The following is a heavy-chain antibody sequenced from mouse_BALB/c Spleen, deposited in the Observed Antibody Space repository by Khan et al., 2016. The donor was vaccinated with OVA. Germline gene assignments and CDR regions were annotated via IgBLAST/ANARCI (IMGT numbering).Heavy chain of an antibody. D-gene: IGHD3-1*01. Sequence: QVQLKQSGAELVKPGASVKMSCKASGYTFTSYTMHWVKQRPGQGLEWIGYINTSSGYTKYNQKFKDKATLTADKSSSTAYMQPSSLTSEDSAVYYCARKSTRASYWGQGTTLTVSS. CDR1: GYTFTSYT. V-gene: IGHV1-4*01. CDR2: INTSSGYT. CDR3: ARKSTRASY. J-gene: IGHJ2*01.